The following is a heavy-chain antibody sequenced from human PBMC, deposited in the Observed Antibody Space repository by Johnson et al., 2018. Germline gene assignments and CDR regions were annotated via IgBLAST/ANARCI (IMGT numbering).Heavy chain of an antibody. CDR3: ARAYCSGRSCPLYYYIDV. D-gene: IGHD2-15*01. Sequence: QVQLVESGPGLVKPSETLSLTCSVSSDSISNYFWSWIRQPPGKALEWIGYIYYTGKTTKYNPSLNSRVTMSVDTSKNTFTLKLGSVTAADTAIYYCARAYCSGRSCPLYYYIDVWGQGTTVTVSS. CDR2: IYYTGKTT. CDR1: SDSISNYF. J-gene: IGHJ6*03. V-gene: IGHV4-59*01.